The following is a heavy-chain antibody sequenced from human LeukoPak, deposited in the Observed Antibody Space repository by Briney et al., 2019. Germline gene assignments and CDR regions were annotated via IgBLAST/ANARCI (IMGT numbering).Heavy chain of an antibody. CDR3: ARVIGNYYDSSEDY. D-gene: IGHD3-22*01. Sequence: GASVKVSCKASGYTFTSYGISWVRQAPGQGLEWMGWISAYNGNTNYAQKLQGRVTMTTDTSTSTAYMELRSLRSDDTAVYYCARVIGNYYDSSEDYWGQGTLVTVSS. CDR2: ISAYNGNT. CDR1: GYTFTSYG. J-gene: IGHJ4*02. V-gene: IGHV1-18*01.